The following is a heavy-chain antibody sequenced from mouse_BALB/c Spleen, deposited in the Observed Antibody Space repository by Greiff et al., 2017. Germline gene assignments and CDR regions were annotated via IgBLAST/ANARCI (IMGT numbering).Heavy chain of an antibody. D-gene: IGHD3-1*01. V-gene: IGHV1-82*01. Sequence: QVQLQQSGPELVKPGASVKISCKASGYAFSSSWMNWVKQRPGQGLEWIGRIYPGDGDTNYNGKFKGKATLTADKSSSTAYMQLSSLTSVDSAVYFCARSGNSAWFAYWGQGTLVTVSA. J-gene: IGHJ3*01. CDR2: IYPGDGDT. CDR3: ARSGNSAWFAY. CDR1: GYAFSSSW.